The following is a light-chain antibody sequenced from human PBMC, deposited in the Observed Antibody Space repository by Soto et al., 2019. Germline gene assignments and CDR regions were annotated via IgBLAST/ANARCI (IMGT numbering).Light chain of an antibody. CDR2: EVS. J-gene: IGLJ1*01. Sequence: QSVRTQPPSASGSPGQSVTISCTGTSSDIGGYNYVSWYQQHPGKAPKLMIYEVSKRPSGVPDRFSGSKSGNTASLTVSGLQAEDEADSYCSSYXGSYNHVSGSGTKVTVL. V-gene: IGLV2-8*01. CDR3: SSYXGSYNHV. CDR1: SSDIGGYNY.